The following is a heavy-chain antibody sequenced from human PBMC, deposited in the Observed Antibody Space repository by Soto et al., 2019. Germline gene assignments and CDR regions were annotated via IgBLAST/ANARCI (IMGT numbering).Heavy chain of an antibody. Sequence: SQTLSLTCAISGDSVSSNSAAWNWIRQSPSRGLEWLGRTYYRSKWYNDYAVSVKSRITINPDTSKNQFSLQLNSVTPEDTAVYYCATDIEPWRSIAARLARHRDYYYGMDVWGQGTTVTVSS. CDR1: GDSVSSNSAA. D-gene: IGHD6-6*01. CDR2: TYYRSKWYN. V-gene: IGHV6-1*01. CDR3: ATDIEPWRSIAARLARHRDYYYGMDV. J-gene: IGHJ6*02.